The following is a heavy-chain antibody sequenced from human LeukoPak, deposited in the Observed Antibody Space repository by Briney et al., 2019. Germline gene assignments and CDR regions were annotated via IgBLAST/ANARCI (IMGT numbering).Heavy chain of an antibody. CDR2: ISWGGGRT. J-gene: IGHJ4*02. CDR1: GFAFERHT. D-gene: IGHD3-22*01. CDR3: AKETQFYYDTGASYYFDH. Sequence: GGSLRLSCASSGFAFERHTMHWVRQVSGKGLEWVSLISWGGGRTVYADFVKGRFAISRDNSKKSLYLQMNSLTTEDTAFYYCAKETQFYYDTGASYYFDHWGQGALVTVSS. V-gene: IGHV3-43*01.